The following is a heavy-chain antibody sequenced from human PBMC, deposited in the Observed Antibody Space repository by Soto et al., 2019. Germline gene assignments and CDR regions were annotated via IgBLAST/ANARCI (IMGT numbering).Heavy chain of an antibody. Sequence: PGGSLRLSCAASGFTFSSYGMHWVRQAPGKGLEWVAVISYDGSNKYYADSVKGRFTISRDNSKNTLYLQMNSLRAEDTAVYYCAKWGRGYSGYENWGQGTLVTVSS. CDR3: AKWGRGYSGYEN. CDR2: ISYDGSNK. J-gene: IGHJ4*02. D-gene: IGHD5-12*01. CDR1: GFTFSSYG. V-gene: IGHV3-30*18.